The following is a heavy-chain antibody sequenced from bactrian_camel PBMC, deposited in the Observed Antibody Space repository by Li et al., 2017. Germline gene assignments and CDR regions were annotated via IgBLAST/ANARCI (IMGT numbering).Heavy chain of an antibody. CDR1: GYTYNSYC. Sequence: VQLVESGGGSVEAGGSLRLSCAVSGYTYNSYCMGWFRQAQGKGREGVAAIYTGSSRTYYADSVKGRFTVSQDNANHRLYLQMNSLKPEDTGIYYCAAATSPVSNQTLSPAAYPYWGQGTQVTVS. CDR3: AAATSPVSNQTLSPAAYPY. J-gene: IGHJ4*01. CDR2: IYTGSSRT. D-gene: IGHD5*01. V-gene: IGHV3S1*01.